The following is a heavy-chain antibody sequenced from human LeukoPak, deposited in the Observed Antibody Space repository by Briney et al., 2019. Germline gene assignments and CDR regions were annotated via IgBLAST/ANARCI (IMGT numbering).Heavy chain of an antibody. V-gene: IGHV1-46*01. Sequence: ASVKVSCKASGYTFTSYYMHWVRQAPGQGLEWMGIINPYSGSTEYAQKFQGRVTMTRDTSTSTVYMELSSLRSEDTAVYYCARGPNPSYCGSDCYSHDMWGQGTMVTVSS. CDR3: ARGPNPSYCGSDCYSHDM. D-gene: IGHD2-21*02. CDR1: GYTFTSYY. J-gene: IGHJ3*02. CDR2: INPYSGST.